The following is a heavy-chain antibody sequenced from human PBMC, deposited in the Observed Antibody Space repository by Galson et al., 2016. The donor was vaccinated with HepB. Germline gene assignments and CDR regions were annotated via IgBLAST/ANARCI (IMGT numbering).Heavy chain of an antibody. Sequence: SLRLSCAASGFTFRSYWMSWVRQAPGKGLQWVANVKQDETEKYYLDSVKGRFTISRDNVKASVYLQLNSLRVEDTAVYYCARRADTQRRIAGWGWGLDFWGRGTTVTVSS. V-gene: IGHV3-7*01. CDR2: VKQDETEK. CDR1: GFTFRSYW. J-gene: IGHJ6*02. CDR3: ARRADTQRRIAGWGWGLDF. D-gene: IGHD6-19*01.